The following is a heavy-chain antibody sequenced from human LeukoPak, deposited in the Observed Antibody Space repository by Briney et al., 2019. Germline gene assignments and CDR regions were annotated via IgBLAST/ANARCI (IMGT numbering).Heavy chain of an antibody. J-gene: IGHJ4*02. CDR2: IRGGARGTT. CDR1: VFVFSSCA. V-gene: IGHV3-23*01. D-gene: IGHD1-1*01. CDR3: AKGRVGGWNGGDC. Sequence: GGALRLSCVACVFVFSSCALTWVRPAPGRGGEWVSTIRGGARGTTYYAASVRGRFTISGDNSKNTVYLDMNSLRAEDTGIYYCAKGRVGGWNGGDCWGQGSLVTVSS.